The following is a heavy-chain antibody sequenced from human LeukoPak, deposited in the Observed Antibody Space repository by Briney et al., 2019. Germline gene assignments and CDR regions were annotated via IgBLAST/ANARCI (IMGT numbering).Heavy chain of an antibody. CDR1: GGSISSGGYY. CDR3: ARDRGDYGDRGAFDI. V-gene: IGHV4-31*03. Sequence: SETLSLTCTVSGGSISSGGYYWSWISQHPGKGLEWIGYIYYSGSTYYNPSLKSRVTISVDTSKNQFSLKLSSVTAADTAVSYCARDRGDYGDRGAFDIWGQGTMVTVSS. D-gene: IGHD4-17*01. J-gene: IGHJ3*02. CDR2: IYYSGST.